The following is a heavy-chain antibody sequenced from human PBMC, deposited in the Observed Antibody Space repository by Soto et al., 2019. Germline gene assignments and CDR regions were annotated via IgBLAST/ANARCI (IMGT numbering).Heavy chain of an antibody. CDR1: GGSISSSSYF. Sequence: QLQLQESGPGLVKPSETLSLTCSVSGGSISSSSYFWGWIRQPPGKGLEWIGSIYYSGSTYYNPSLKSRVPVSVATSKTQFSLKLSSVTAADTAVYYCARHPSDFWFDPWGQGTLVTVSS. D-gene: IGHD2-21*02. CDR2: IYYSGST. J-gene: IGHJ5*02. CDR3: ARHPSDFWFDP. V-gene: IGHV4-39*01.